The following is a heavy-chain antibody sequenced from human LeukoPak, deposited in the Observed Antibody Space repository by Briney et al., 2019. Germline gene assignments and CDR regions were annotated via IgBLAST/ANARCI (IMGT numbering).Heavy chain of an antibody. CDR1: GGSISSYY. Sequence: SETLSLTCTVSGGSISSYYWSWIRQPPGKGLEWIGYIYYSGSTNYNPSLKSRVTISVDTSKNQFSLKLSSVTAADTAVYYCARRVYSSSWHWYFDLWGRGTLVTVSS. CDR3: ARRVYSSSWHWYFDL. V-gene: IGHV4-59*01. D-gene: IGHD6-13*01. J-gene: IGHJ2*01. CDR2: IYYSGST.